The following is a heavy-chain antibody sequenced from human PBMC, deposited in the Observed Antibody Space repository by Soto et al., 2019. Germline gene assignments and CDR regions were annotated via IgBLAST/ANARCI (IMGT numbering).Heavy chain of an antibody. D-gene: IGHD3-10*01. CDR2: IYWDDDK. J-gene: IGHJ5*02. CDR1: GFSLTTRGVA. CDR3: AHGDGSLGRDWFDP. V-gene: IGHV2-5*02. Sequence: KESGPTLVKPTQTLTLTCTFSGFSLTTRGVAVGWIRQPPGKALEWLAVIYWDDDKRHNPSLRNRLTITKDTSKNQVVLTLTNMDPVDTATYYCAHGDGSLGRDWFDPWGQGTLVTVSS.